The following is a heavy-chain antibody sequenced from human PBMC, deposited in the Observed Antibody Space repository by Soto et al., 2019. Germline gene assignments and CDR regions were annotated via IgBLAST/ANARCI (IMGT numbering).Heavy chain of an antibody. J-gene: IGHJ6*02. Sequence: PSETLSLTCTVSGGSSSSGGYYWSWIRQHPGKGLEWIGYIYYSGSTYYNPSLKSRVTISVDKSKNQFSLKLSSVTAADTAVYYCAGHYYGSGSYSHYYYYGMDVWGQGTTVTVS. CDR3: AGHYYGSGSYSHYYYYGMDV. CDR1: GGSSSSGGYY. V-gene: IGHV4-31*09. D-gene: IGHD3-10*01. CDR2: IYYSGST.